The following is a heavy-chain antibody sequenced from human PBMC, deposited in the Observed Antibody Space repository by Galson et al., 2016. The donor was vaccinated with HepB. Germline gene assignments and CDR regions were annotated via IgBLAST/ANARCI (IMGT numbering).Heavy chain of an antibody. V-gene: IGHV3-23*01. J-gene: IGHJ4*02. CDR3: ALQFPSQYFAS. CDR1: GFTFNNYA. CDR2: ISSSGDFT. Sequence: SLRLSCAASGFTFNNYAMAWVRQAPGKGLEWVSSISSSGDFTFYLDSVKGRFTISRDNSKNTLYLQMDSLGRDDTAVYYCALQFPSQYFASWGQGTLVTVSS. D-gene: IGHD2-21*02.